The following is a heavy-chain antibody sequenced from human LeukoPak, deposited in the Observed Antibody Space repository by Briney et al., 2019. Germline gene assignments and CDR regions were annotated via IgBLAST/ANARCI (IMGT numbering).Heavy chain of an antibody. CDR1: GFTLSSYE. J-gene: IGHJ4*02. CDR3: ARELPREVTLDY. V-gene: IGHV3-74*01. CDR2: INSDGSRT. Sequence: GGSLRLSCAASGFTLSSYEMHWVRQAPGKGLVWVSRINSDGSRTGYSDSVKGRFTISRDNAKNTLYLQMNSLRAEDTAIYYCARELPREVTLDYWGQGTLVTVSS. D-gene: IGHD2-21*02.